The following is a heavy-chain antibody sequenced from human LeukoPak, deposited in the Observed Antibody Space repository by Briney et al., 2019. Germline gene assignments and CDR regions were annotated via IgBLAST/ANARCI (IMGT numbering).Heavy chain of an antibody. D-gene: IGHD4-17*01. CDR2: IIPIFGIA. CDR1: GGTFISYA. CDR3: ARSAGDYESAEYFQH. J-gene: IGHJ1*01. V-gene: IGHV1-69*04. Sequence: SVNVSCKASGGTFISYAISWVRQPPGQGLEWMGRIIPIFGIANYAQKFQGRVTITADKSTSTAYMELSSLRSEDTAVYYCARSAGDYESAEYFQHWGQGTLVTVSS.